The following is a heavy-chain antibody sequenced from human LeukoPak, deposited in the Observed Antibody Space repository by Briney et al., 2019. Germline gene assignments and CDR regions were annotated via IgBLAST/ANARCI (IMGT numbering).Heavy chain of an antibody. D-gene: IGHD6-19*01. Sequence: GGSLRLSCAASGFTFSNYLMHWVRQTPGKGLVWISRISTDGSFTNYADSVKGRFSISRDNAKNTLYLQMSSLRAEDTAVYYCVKDQGRSSGSPGWGQGTLVTVSS. CDR1: GFTFSNYL. CDR3: VKDQGRSSGSPG. CDR2: ISTDGSFT. J-gene: IGHJ4*02. V-gene: IGHV3-74*01.